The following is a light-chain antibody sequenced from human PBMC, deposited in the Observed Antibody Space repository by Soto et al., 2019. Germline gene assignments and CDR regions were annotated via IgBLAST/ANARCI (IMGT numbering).Light chain of an antibody. CDR3: QQYERYST. V-gene: IGKV1-39*01. Sequence: DIQMTQSPSPLSASVGDRVTITCRASQSISSYLNWYQQKPGKAPKLLIYAASSLQSGVPSRFSGSGSGTDFTLTISGLQPEDSATYYCQQYERYSTFGQGTKVDIK. CDR1: QSISSY. CDR2: AAS. J-gene: IGKJ1*01.